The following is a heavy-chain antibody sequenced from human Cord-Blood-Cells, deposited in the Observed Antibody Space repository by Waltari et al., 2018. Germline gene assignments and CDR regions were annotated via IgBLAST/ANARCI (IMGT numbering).Heavy chain of an antibody. V-gene: IGHV1-2*02. CDR2: INPNSGGT. J-gene: IGHJ4*02. Sequence: QVQLVQSGAEVKKPGASVKVSCKASGYTFTGYYMHWVRQAPGQGLEWMGWINPNSGGTNYAQKCKGRVSMTRDTSISTAYMELSRLRSDDTAVYYCASLTGGLYYFDYWGQGTLVTVSS. CDR1: GYTFTGYY. CDR3: ASLTGGLYYFDY. D-gene: IGHD7-27*01.